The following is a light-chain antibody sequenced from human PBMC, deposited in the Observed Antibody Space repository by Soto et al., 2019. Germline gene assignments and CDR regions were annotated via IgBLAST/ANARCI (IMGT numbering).Light chain of an antibody. CDR2: EVS. V-gene: IGLV2-14*01. CDR1: SSDDGGYNY. J-gene: IGLJ1*01. Sequence: QSVLTQPASVSGSPGQSITISCTGTSSDDGGYNYVSWYQQHPGKAPKLMIYEVSNRPSGVSNRFSGSKSGNTASLTISGLQAEDEADYYCSAYTSSSTDFGTGTKGTVL. CDR3: SAYTSSSTD.